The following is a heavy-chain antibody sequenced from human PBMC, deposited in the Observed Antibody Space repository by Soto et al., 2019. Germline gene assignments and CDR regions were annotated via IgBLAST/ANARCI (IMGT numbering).Heavy chain of an antibody. CDR3: ARRYGSCFDY. V-gene: IGHV4-59*08. J-gene: IGHJ4*02. D-gene: IGHD5-18*01. Sequence: QVQLQESGPGLVKPSETLSLTCTVSGGSISSYYWSWIRQPPGKGLEWIGYIYYSGSTSYNPSPKSRVTVSVEASKDQFSLKLSSVTAEDTAVYYCARRYGSCFDYWGQGTLVTVSS. CDR1: GGSISSYY. CDR2: IYYSGST.